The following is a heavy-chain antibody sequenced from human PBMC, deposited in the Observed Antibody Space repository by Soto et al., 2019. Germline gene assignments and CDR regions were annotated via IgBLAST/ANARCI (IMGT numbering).Heavy chain of an antibody. CDR2: ISSTTNYI. J-gene: IGHJ4*02. V-gene: IGHV3-21*06. Sequence: GGSLRLSCAASGFTFSRYSMNWDRQAPGKGLGWVSAISSTTNYIYYGDSMKGRFTIPRDNAKNSLYLEMNSLRAHDTAVYYCARESEDLTSNFDYWGQGTLVTVSS. CDR1: GFTFSRYS. CDR3: ARESEDLTSNFDY.